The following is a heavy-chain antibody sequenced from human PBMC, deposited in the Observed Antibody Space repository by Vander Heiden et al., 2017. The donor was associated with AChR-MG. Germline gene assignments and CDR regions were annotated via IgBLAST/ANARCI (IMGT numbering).Heavy chain of an antibody. CDR2: IKSKADGGTT. Sequence: EVQLVESGGGLVKPGGSLRLPCAAAGVTTINAGMSWVRQAPVKRLEWVGRIKSKADGGTTDYAAPVKGRFTISRDDSKNTLHLQMNSLKTEDTAVYYCTTDADLRAPYSGVDYWGQGTLVTVSS. J-gene: IGHJ4*02. D-gene: IGHD3-3*01. CDR1: GVTTINAG. V-gene: IGHV3-15*01. CDR3: TTDADLRAPYSGVDY.